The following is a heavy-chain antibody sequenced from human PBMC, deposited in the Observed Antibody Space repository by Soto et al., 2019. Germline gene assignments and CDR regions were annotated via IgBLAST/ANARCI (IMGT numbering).Heavy chain of an antibody. V-gene: IGHV1-18*01. CDR3: ARDLSAALPIAAAGIDVGY. J-gene: IGHJ4*02. CDR1: GYTFTSYG. CDR2: ISAYNGNT. D-gene: IGHD6-13*01. Sequence: ASVKVSCKASGYTFTSYGISWVRQAPGQGLEWMGWISAYNGNTNYAQKLQGRVTMTTDTSTSTAYMELRSLRSDDTAVYYCARDLSAALPIAAAGIDVGYWGQGTLVTVSS.